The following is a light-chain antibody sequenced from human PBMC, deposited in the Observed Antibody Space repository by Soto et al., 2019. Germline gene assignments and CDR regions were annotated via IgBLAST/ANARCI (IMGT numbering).Light chain of an antibody. CDR2: RDI. Sequence: QSVLTQPPSASGTPGQRVTISWSGSSSNIGSNTVSWYQQLPGTAPKLLIYRDIQWPSGVPDRFSGSKSGTSASLAISGLQSEDEADYYCATWDDSLNGWVFGGGTKVTVL. J-gene: IGLJ3*02. CDR3: ATWDDSLNGWV. CDR1: SSNIGSNT. V-gene: IGLV1-44*01.